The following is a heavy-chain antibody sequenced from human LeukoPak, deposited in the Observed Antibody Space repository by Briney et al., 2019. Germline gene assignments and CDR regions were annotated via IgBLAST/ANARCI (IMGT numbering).Heavy chain of an antibody. CDR3: TTVGHRGMGTIHDF. CDR2: IKSNPDGGTT. J-gene: IGHJ4*02. CDR1: GFIFSNAW. V-gene: IGHV3-15*01. Sequence: GGSLRLSCAASGFIFSNAWMSWVRQAPGKGLEWVGRIKSNPDGGTTDYSAPVKGRFTISRDDSKTTLYLQMNSLKTEDTAVYYCTTVGHRGMGTIHDFWGQGTLVTVSS. D-gene: IGHD5-24*01.